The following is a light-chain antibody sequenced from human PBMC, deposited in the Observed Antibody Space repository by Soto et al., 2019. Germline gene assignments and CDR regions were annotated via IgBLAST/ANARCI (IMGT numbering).Light chain of an antibody. CDR1: QSISSW. J-gene: IGKJ1*01. CDR2: DAF. V-gene: IGKV1-5*01. CDR3: QQSWT. Sequence: DIQMTQSPSTLSASVGDRVTITCLASQSISSWLAWYQQKPGKAPKLLIYDAFSLESGVPSRFSGCGSGTEFPLTISSLQPDDFATYYCQQSWTFGQGTKVEIK.